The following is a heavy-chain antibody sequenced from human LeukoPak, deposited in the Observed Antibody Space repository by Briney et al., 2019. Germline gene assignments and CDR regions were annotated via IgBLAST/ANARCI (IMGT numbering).Heavy chain of an antibody. CDR3: SRRADYGDTTSDY. Sequence: GGSLRLSCAASGFTFSGSALHWVRQAPGKGLAWVGRIRSKGNSYATEYAASVKGRFTISRDDSKNTAYLQMNSLNSEDTAVYYCSRRADYGDTTSDYWGQGTLVTVSS. D-gene: IGHD4/OR15-4a*01. CDR1: GFTFSGSA. CDR2: IRSKGNSYAT. V-gene: IGHV3-73*01. J-gene: IGHJ4*02.